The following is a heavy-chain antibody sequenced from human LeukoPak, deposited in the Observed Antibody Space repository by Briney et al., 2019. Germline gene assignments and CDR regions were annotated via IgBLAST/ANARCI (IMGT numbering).Heavy chain of an antibody. Sequence: SVKVSCXASGGTFSSYAISWVRQAPGQGLEWMARIIPIFGTANYAQKFQGRVTITTDESTSTAYMELSSLRSEDTAVYYCARVAVGASYFDYWGQGTLVTVSS. CDR1: GGTFSSYA. CDR3: ARVAVGASYFDY. J-gene: IGHJ4*02. CDR2: IIPIFGTA. D-gene: IGHD1-26*01. V-gene: IGHV1-69*05.